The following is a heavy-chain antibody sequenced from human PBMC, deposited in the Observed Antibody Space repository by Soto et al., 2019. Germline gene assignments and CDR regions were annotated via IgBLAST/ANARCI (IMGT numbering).Heavy chain of an antibody. D-gene: IGHD3-22*01. CDR2: IIPILGIA. V-gene: IGHV1-69*08. CDR3: ARDPHYDDSSGYYYNDAFDI. CDR1: GGTFSSYT. J-gene: IGHJ3*02. Sequence: QVQLVQSGAEVKKPGSSVKVSCKTSGGTFSSYTISWVRQARGQGLEWMGRIIPILGIANYAQKFQGRVTITADKSTCTAYMEMSSLRSEDTAVYYCARDPHYDDSSGYYYNDAFDIWGQGTLVTVSS.